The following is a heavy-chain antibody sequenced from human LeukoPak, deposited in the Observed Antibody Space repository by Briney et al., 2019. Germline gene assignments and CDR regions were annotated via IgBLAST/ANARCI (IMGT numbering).Heavy chain of an antibody. CDR1: GFSFSSYW. V-gene: IGHV3-74*01. CDR3: ARRSSGSPSYYFDS. CDR2: INSDGSTT. D-gene: IGHD1-26*01. J-gene: IGHJ4*02. Sequence: GGSLRLSCAASGFSFSSYWMHWVRQAPGKGLVWVARINSDGSTTNYADYVKGRFTISRDNAKNTLYLQMNSLRAEDTAVYYCARRSSGSPSYYFDSWGQGTLVTVSS.